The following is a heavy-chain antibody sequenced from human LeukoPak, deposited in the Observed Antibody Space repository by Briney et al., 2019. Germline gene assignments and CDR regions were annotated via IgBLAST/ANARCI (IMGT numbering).Heavy chain of an antibody. CDR3: ARSPHILTGENFDY. D-gene: IGHD3-9*01. CDR2: INSNSGGT. V-gene: IGHV1-2*02. CDR1: GYTFTGYY. Sequence: ASVKVSCKASGYTFTGYYMHWVRQAPGQGLEWMGWINSNSGGTNYAQRFQGRVTMTRDTSVSTAYMELSRLRSDDTAVYYCARSPHILTGENFDYWGQGTLVTVSS. J-gene: IGHJ4*02.